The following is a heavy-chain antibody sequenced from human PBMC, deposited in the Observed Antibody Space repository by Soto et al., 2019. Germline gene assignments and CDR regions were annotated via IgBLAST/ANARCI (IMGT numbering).Heavy chain of an antibody. J-gene: IGHJ6*02. Sequence: ASVKVSCKASGFTFTGHYIHWVRQAPGQGLEWMGWINPSGGSTSYAQKFQGRVTMTRDTSTSTVYMELSSLRSEDTAVYYCARDGDEYCSSTSCFYGDYFSHNYYYYGMDVWGQGTTVTVSS. CDR2: INPSGGST. D-gene: IGHD2-2*01. CDR1: GFTFTGHY. V-gene: IGHV1-46*01. CDR3: ARDGDEYCSSTSCFYGDYFSHNYYYYGMDV.